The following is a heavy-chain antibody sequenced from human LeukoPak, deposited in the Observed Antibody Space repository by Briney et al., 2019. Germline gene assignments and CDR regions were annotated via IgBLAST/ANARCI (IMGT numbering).Heavy chain of an antibody. V-gene: IGHV4-61*02. Sequence: SQTLSLTCTVSGGSISSGSYYWSWIRQPAGKGLEWIGRIYTSGSTNYNPSLKSRVTISVDTSKNQFSLKLSSVTAADTAVYYCARTRENPYGDFDYWGQGTLVTVSS. D-gene: IGHD4-17*01. CDR1: GGSISSGSYY. CDR3: ARTRENPYGDFDY. CDR2: IYTSGST. J-gene: IGHJ4*02.